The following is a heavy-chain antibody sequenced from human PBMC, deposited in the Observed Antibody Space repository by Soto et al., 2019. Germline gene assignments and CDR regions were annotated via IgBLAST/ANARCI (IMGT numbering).Heavy chain of an antibody. D-gene: IGHD2-21*01. CDR3: AKAPSSDCNSGACSLRS. V-gene: IGHV3-23*01. CDR1: GFTFSNYG. J-gene: IGHJ5*02. CDR2: SISGGNT. Sequence: EVQLLESGGGLVQPGGSLRLSCAASGFTFSNYGMSWVRQPPGKGLEWVSSISGGNTFYAGSVKGRFTISRDNSKNTLYLQMNSLTAEDTAVYYCAKAPSSDCNSGACSLRSWGQGTLVTVSS.